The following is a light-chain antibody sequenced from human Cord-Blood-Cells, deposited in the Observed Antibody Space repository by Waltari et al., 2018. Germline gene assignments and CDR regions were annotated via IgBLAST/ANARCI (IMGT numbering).Light chain of an antibody. CDR2: DAS. CDR1: QSVSSY. Sequence: IVLTQSPATLSLSPGERATLSCRASQSVSSYLAWYQQKPGQAPRLLIYDASNRATGIPARFSGSWSGTDLTLTISSLEPEDFAVYYCQQRSNWPLTFGGGTKVEIK. CDR3: QQRSNWPLT. V-gene: IGKV3-11*01. J-gene: IGKJ4*01.